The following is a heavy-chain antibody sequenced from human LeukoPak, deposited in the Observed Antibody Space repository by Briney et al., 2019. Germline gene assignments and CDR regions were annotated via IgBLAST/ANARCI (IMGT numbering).Heavy chain of an antibody. CDR1: GFTFSSYG. CDR2: ISYDGSIK. V-gene: IGHV3-30*18. CDR3: AKGSNRGVATIDY. J-gene: IGHJ4*02. D-gene: IGHD5-12*01. Sequence: GGSLRLSCAASGFTFSSYGMHWVRQAPGKGLDWVAVISYDGSIKYFADSVKGRFTISRDNSKNTLFLQMNSLRAEDTAVYYCAKGSNRGVATIDYWGQGTLVTVSS.